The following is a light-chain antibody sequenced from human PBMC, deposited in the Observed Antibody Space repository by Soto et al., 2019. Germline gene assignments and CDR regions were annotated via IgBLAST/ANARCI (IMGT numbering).Light chain of an antibody. CDR2: VAS. CDR1: QRVTSSY. J-gene: IGKJ1*01. V-gene: IGKV3-20*01. Sequence: ETVLTQSPGTLSLSPGERATLSCRASQRVTSSYLAWYQQKPVQPPRLLIYVASSRATGIPDRFSGSGSGTSFTNTISRLEPADFAVYYGQQYETSLSWTFGQGTKVEIK. CDR3: QQYETSLSWT.